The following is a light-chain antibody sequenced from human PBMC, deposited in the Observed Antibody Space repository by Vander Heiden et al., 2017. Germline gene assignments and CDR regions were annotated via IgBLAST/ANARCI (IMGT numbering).Light chain of an antibody. V-gene: IGKV3-15*01. Sequence: ETVMTQSPSTLSVSPGDRVTLSCRASQSVTNNLSWSQQRPGQAPRLLIYDASTRASGIPARFSGSGFGTEFTLTISSLQSEDIAVYYCQQYSNWPHTFGQGTKLEIK. CDR1: QSVTNN. J-gene: IGKJ2*01. CDR3: QQYSNWPHT. CDR2: DAS.